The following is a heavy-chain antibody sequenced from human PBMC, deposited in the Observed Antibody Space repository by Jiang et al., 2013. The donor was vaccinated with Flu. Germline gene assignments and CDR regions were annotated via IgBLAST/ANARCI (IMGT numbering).Heavy chain of an antibody. CDR2: ISSSGSTI. D-gene: IGHD2-15*01. CDR3: ARDSHCSGGSCYAKDGAFDI. J-gene: IGHJ3*02. V-gene: IGHV3-11*04. CDR1: FSDYY. Sequence: FSDYYMSWIRQAPGKGLEWVSYISSSGSTIYYADSVKGRFTISRDNAKNSLYLQMNSLRAEDTAVYYCARDSHCSGGSCYAKDGAFDIWGQGTMVTVSS.